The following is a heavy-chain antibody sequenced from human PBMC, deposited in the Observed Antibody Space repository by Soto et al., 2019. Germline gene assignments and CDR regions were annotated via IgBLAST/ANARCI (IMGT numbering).Heavy chain of an antibody. CDR2: MHYRAIP. J-gene: IGHJ4*02. V-gene: IGHV4-30-4*01. CDR1: GGSISSGDYY. D-gene: IGHD2-21*01. CDR3: ARAVGIIYHYLDS. Sequence: QVQLQESGPGLVKPSQTLSLTCNVSGGSISSGDYYWSWLRQSPGKGLEWIGDMHYRAIPYYNPSLKSRVSISVAPSKNQFSLTMASLTAADTAVYFGARAVGIIYHYLDSWGQGTLVTVS.